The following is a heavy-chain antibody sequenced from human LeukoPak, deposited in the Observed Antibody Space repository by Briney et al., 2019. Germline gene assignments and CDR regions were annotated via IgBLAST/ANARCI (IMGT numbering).Heavy chain of an antibody. CDR3: ARDSLTGYPTYYYGMDV. J-gene: IGHJ6*02. V-gene: IGHV4-4*07. CDR2: IYTSGST. CDR1: GGSISSYY. Sequence: SETLSLTCTVSGGSISSYYWSWIRQPAGKGLEWIGRIYTSGSTNYNPSLKSRVTMSVDTSKNQFSLKLCSVTAADTAVYCCARDSLTGYPTYYYGMDVWGQGTTVTVSS. D-gene: IGHD3-9*01.